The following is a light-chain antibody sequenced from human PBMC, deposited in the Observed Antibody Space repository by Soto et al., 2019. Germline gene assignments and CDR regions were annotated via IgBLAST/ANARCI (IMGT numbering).Light chain of an antibody. CDR3: MQGTHWLWT. CDR1: QSLVDSDGNTY. V-gene: IGKV2-30*01. J-gene: IGKJ1*01. CDR2: QVS. Sequence: DVVMTQSPLSLPVTLGQPASISCRSSQSLVDSDGNTYLNWYQQRPGHSPRRLIYQVSDRDSGVPDRFSGSGSGTNFTLKISRVEAEDIGIYYCMQGTHWLWTFGQGTKVEIK.